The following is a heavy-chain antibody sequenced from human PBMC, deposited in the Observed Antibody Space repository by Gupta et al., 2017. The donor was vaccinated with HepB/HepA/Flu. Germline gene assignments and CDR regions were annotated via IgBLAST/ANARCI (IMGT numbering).Heavy chain of an antibody. CDR1: GFTFSSYG. D-gene: IGHD5-12*01. V-gene: IGHV3-30*03. CDR2: ISYDGSNK. Sequence: QVQLVESGGGVVQPGRSLRLSCAASGFTFSSYGMHWVRQAPGKGLEWVAVISYDGSNKYYADSVKGRFTISRDNSKNTLYLQMNSLRAEDTAVYYCAISYEGVAFDIWGQGTMVTVSS. CDR3: AISYEGVAFDI. J-gene: IGHJ3*02.